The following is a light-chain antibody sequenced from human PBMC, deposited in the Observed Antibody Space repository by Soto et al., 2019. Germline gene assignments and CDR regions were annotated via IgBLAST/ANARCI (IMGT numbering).Light chain of an antibody. J-gene: IGKJ3*01. CDR2: DAS. CDR1: QDISNY. CDR3: QQCDNLPFT. V-gene: IGKV1-33*01. Sequence: DIQMTQSPSSLSASVGDRVTITCQASQDISNYLNWYQQKPGKAPKLLIYDASNLETGVPSRFSGSGSGTDFTFTISGLQPEDSTTYYSQQCDNLPFTFRRGTEVDIK.